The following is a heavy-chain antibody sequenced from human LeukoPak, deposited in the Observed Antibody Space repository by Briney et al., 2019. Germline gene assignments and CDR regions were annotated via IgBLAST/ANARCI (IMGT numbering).Heavy chain of an antibody. CDR3: ARVSLSSGCLSN. V-gene: IGHV3-74*01. CDR1: GFTFSSYW. J-gene: IGHJ4*02. D-gene: IGHD6-19*01. Sequence: GGSLRLSCAASGFTFSSYWMHWVRDAPGKGVVWVSRICSDGSIISYADSVRGRFTISRDNAKNTLFLQMNGLRAEDSAVYYCARVSLSSGCLSNWGQGTLVTVSS. CDR2: ICSDGSII.